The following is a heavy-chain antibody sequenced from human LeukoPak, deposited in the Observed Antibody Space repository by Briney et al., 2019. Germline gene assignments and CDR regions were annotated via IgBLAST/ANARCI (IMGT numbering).Heavy chain of an antibody. J-gene: IGHJ4*02. D-gene: IGHD3-10*01. Sequence: SETLSLTCTVSGGSISSGDYYWSWIRQPPGKGLEWIGYIYYSGSTYYNPSLQSRVTMSVDTSKNQFSLKLSSVTAVDTAVYYCARKENVYYYFDYWGQGTLVTVSS. V-gene: IGHV4-30-4*01. CDR3: ARKENVYYYFDY. CDR2: IYYSGST. CDR1: GGSISSGDYY.